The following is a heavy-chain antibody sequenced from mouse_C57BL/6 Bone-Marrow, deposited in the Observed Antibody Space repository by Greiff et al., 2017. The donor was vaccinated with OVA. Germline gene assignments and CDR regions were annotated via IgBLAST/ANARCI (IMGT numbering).Heavy chain of an antibody. Sequence: EVQLQQSGTVLARPGASVKMSCKTSGYTFTSYWMHWVKQRPGQGLEWIGAIYPGNSDTSYNQKFKGKAKLTAVTSASTAYMELSSLKNEDSAVYYCTRYPSAFLYYFDYWGQGTTLTVSS. CDR2: IYPGNSDT. CDR1: GYTFTSYW. V-gene: IGHV1-5*01. D-gene: IGHD1-3*01. CDR3: TRYPSAFLYYFDY. J-gene: IGHJ2*01.